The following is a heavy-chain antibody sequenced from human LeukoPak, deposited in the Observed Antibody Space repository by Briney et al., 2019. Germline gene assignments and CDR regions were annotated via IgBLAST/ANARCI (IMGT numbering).Heavy chain of an antibody. J-gene: IGHJ5*02. V-gene: IGHV4-38-2*02. D-gene: IGHD3-22*01. CDR1: GYSISSGYY. CDR3: AREDTMIAA. Sequence: SETLSLTCTVSGYSISSGYYWGWIRQPPGKGLEWIGSIYHSGSTYYNPSLKSRVTISVGTSKNQFSLKLSSVTAADTAVYYCAREDTMIAAWGQGTLVTVSS. CDR2: IYHSGST.